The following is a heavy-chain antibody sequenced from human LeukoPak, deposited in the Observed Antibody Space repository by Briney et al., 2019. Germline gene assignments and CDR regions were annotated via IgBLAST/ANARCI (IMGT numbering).Heavy chain of an antibody. CDR3: ARGLPTYDSSGLNWFDP. V-gene: IGHV1-2*02. D-gene: IGHD3-22*01. J-gene: IGHJ5*02. Sequence: ASVKVSCKASGYTFTGYYMHWVRQAPGQGLEWMGWINPNSGGTNYAQKFQGRVTMTRNTSISTAYMELSSLRSEDTAVYYCARGLPTYDSSGLNWFDPWGQGTLVTVSS. CDR1: GYTFTGYY. CDR2: INPNSGGT.